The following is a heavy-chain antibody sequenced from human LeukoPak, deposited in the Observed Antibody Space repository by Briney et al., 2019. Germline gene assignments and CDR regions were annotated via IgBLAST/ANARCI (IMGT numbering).Heavy chain of an antibody. CDR2: IYTSGST. CDR3: ARVREITIFGDQYYFDY. CDR1: GDSISSYY. D-gene: IGHD3-3*01. V-gene: IGHV4-4*07. Sequence: SETLSLTCTVSGDSISSYYWTWIRQPAGKGLEWIGRIYTSGSTNYNPSLKSRVTMPVDTSKNQFSLKLSSVTAADTAVYYCARVREITIFGDQYYFDYWGQGTLVTVSS. J-gene: IGHJ4*02.